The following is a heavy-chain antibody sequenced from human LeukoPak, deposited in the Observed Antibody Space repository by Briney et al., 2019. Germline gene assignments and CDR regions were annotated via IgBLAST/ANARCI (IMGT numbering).Heavy chain of an antibody. CDR1: GFTFSSYA. V-gene: IGHV3-23*01. J-gene: IGHJ3*02. Sequence: GGSLRLSCASSGFTFSSYAMSWVRQAPGKGLEWVSTIGGTGVRTYYADSVKGRFTISRDNSKNTLYLQMNSLKAEDTAVYYCAKDSSSIYYYDSSGYYDAFDIWGQGTMVTVSS. CDR3: AKDSSSIYYYDSSGYYDAFDI. CDR2: IGGTGVRT. D-gene: IGHD3-22*01.